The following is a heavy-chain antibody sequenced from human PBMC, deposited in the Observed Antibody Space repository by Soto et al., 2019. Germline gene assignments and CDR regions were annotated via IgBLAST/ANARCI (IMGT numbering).Heavy chain of an antibody. CDR3: ARAPREVNYFDY. Sequence: GGSMIVSCAASGFPFSSYVMHWVRQAPGKGLEWVAVIWYDGSNKYYADSVKGRFTISRDNSKNTLYLQMNSLRAEDTAVYYCARAPREVNYFDYWGQGTLVTVSS. D-gene: IGHD1-26*01. CDR1: GFPFSSYV. J-gene: IGHJ4*02. V-gene: IGHV3-33*01. CDR2: IWYDGSNK.